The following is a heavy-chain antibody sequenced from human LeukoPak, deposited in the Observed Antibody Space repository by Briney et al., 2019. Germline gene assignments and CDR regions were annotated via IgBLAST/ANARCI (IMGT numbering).Heavy chain of an antibody. Sequence: GGSLRLSCAGSGFTFSSHGMYWVRQAPGKGLDWVAVIWYDGTKKYYADSVKGRFVISRDNSKNTLYLELNSLRVDDTAVYYYARDSHVSVRGMGYSLDYWGQGTLVTVSS. CDR2: IWYDGTKK. V-gene: IGHV3-33*01. J-gene: IGHJ4*02. D-gene: IGHD2-8*01. CDR3: ARDSHVSVRGMGYSLDY. CDR1: GFTFSSHG.